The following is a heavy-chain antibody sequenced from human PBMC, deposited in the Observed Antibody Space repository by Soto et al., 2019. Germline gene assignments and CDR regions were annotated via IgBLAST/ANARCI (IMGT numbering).Heavy chain of an antibody. V-gene: IGHV3-21*01. J-gene: IGHJ4*02. Sequence: PGGSLSLSCAASGFPFSSYIMNWVRQAPGKGLEWVSSISSSSSYIYYADSVKGRFTISRDNAKNSLYLQMNSLRAEDTAVYYCARVKDTDLDYWGQGTLVTVSS. CDR2: ISSSSSYI. CDR3: ARVKDTDLDY. CDR1: GFPFSSYI.